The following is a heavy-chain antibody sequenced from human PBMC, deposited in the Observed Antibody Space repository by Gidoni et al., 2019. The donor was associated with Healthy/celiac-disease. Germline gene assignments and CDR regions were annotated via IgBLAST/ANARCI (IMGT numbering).Heavy chain of an antibody. CDR3: ARGQQLVPVFDY. Sequence: QVQLVESGGGVVQPGRSLRLSCAASGFTFSSYAMHWVRQAPGKGLEWVAVISYDGSNKYYADSVKGRFTISRDNSKNTLYLQMNSLRAEDTAVYYCARGQQLVPVFDYWGQGTLVTVS. D-gene: IGHD6-13*01. V-gene: IGHV3-30*04. CDR1: GFTFSSYA. CDR2: ISYDGSNK. J-gene: IGHJ4*02.